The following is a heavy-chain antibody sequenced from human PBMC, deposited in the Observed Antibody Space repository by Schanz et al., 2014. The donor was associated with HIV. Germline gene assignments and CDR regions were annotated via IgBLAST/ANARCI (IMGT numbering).Heavy chain of an antibody. CDR1: GYTFTSYG. V-gene: IGHV1-18*01. CDR3: ARDLSLASSTPTLAFDI. Sequence: QVQLVLSGAEVKRPGASVKVSCKASGYTFTSYGITWVRQAPGQGLEWMGWISTYNGNTIYAQKFQGRVTITADESTSTAYMELSSLRSEDTAVYYCARDLSLASSTPTLAFDIWGQGTMVTVSS. D-gene: IGHD2-2*01. CDR2: ISTYNGNT. J-gene: IGHJ3*02.